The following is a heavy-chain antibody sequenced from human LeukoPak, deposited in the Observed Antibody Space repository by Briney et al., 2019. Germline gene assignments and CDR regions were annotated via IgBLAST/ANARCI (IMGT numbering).Heavy chain of an antibody. CDR3: AVERYCSSTSCYGNWFDP. Sequence: ASVKVSCKASGYTFTSYGISWVRQAPGQGLEWMGWISAYNGNTNYAQKLQGRVTITTDTSTSTAYMELRSLRSDDTAVYYCAVERYCSSTSCYGNWFDPWGQGTLVTVSS. V-gene: IGHV1-18*01. CDR2: ISAYNGNT. CDR1: GYTFTSYG. D-gene: IGHD2-2*01. J-gene: IGHJ5*02.